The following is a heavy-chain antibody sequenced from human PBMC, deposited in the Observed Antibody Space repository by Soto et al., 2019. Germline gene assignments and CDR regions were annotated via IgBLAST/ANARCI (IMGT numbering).Heavy chain of an antibody. CDR2: ISANNGNT. J-gene: IGHJ4*02. CDR3: ARVQSGYDFAY. D-gene: IGHD5-12*01. CDR1: GYTFTSYG. V-gene: IGHV1-18*01. Sequence: QVQLVQSGAEVKKPGASVKVSCKASGYTFTSYGINWVRQAPGQGLEWMGWISANNGNTHYAQTLQGRVTMTTDTSTSTAYMELRSLRSDDTDVYYCARVQSGYDFAYWGQGTLVTVSS.